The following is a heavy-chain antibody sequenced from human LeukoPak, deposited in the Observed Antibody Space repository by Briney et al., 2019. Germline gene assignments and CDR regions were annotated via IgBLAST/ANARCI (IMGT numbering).Heavy chain of an antibody. J-gene: IGHJ4*02. CDR3: AKTTGGNAYDYIDY. D-gene: IGHD5-12*01. CDR1: GFRFSDYG. Sequence: PGGSLRFSCAASGFRFSDYGMNWVRQAPGKGLEWVSAISGSGSSPNYSDSVKGRFTISRDNSKNTLYLQMNSLRAEDTAVYYCAKTTGGNAYDYIDYWGQGTLVTVSS. CDR2: ISGSGSSP. V-gene: IGHV3-23*01.